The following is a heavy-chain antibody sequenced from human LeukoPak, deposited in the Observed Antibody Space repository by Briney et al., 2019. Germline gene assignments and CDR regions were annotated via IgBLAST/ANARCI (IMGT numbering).Heavy chain of an antibody. V-gene: IGHV3-21*01. J-gene: IGHJ4*02. CDR2: ISSSRSYI. D-gene: IGHD4-17*01. CDR1: GLTFISYS. Sequence: GRSLRLSCAASGLTFISYSMNSVRQAPRKGLEWVSSISSSRSYIYYADSVKGRFTISRDNAKNSLYLQMNSLRAEDTAVYYCARALSAYGDYGNYFDYWGQGTLVTVSS. CDR3: ARALSAYGDYGNYFDY.